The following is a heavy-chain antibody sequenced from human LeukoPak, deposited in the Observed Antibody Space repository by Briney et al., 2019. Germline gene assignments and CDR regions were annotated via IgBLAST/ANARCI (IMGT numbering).Heavy chain of an antibody. CDR2: ISYDGSNK. CDR1: GFTFSSYG. CDR3: AKDRFGEYHPFDY. D-gene: IGHD3-10*01. Sequence: GGSLRLSCAASGFTFSSYGMHWVRQAPGKGLEWVAVISYDGSNKYYADSVKGRFTIPRDNSKNTLHLQMNSLRPEDTAVYYCAKDRFGEYHPFDYWGQGTRVTVSS. J-gene: IGHJ4*02. V-gene: IGHV3-30*18.